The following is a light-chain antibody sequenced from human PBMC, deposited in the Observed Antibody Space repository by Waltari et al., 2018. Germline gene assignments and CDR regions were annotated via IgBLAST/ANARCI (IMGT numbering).Light chain of an antibody. CDR2: GAS. V-gene: IGKV3-15*01. Sequence: EVLMTQSPATLSVSPGERVTLSCTASQSIHDNLAWYQQNPGQAPRLLIYGASTRATAVPARFRGSGSGTEFTLTISSLQSEDFGVYYCQQYNRWPPLTFGGGTKVDIK. CDR1: QSIHDN. CDR3: QQYNRWPPLT. J-gene: IGKJ4*01.